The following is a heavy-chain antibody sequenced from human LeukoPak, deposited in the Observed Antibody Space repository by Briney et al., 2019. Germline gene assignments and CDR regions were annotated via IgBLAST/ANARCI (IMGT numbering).Heavy chain of an antibody. CDR1: GGSISSSSYY. V-gene: IGHV4-39*01. CDR2: IYYSGST. Sequence: PSETLSLTCTVSGGSISSSSYYWGWIRRPPGKGLEWIGSIYYSGSTYYNPSLKSRVTISVDTSKNQFSLKLSSVTAADTAVYYCARPRTDDYVWGSYRYYFDYWGQGTLVTVSS. CDR3: ARPRTDDYVWGSYRYYFDY. D-gene: IGHD3-16*02. J-gene: IGHJ4*02.